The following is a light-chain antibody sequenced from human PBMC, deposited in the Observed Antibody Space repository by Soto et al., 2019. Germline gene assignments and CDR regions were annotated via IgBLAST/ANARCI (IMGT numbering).Light chain of an antibody. CDR3: QQYGSSQWT. CDR1: QSVSSY. CDR2: GAS. Sequence: EIVMTQSPATLSVSPGERATLSCRASQSVSSYLAWYQQKPGQAPRLLIYGASSRATGIPDRFSGSGSGTDFTLTISRLEPEDFAVYYCQQYGSSQWTFGQGTKVDIK. V-gene: IGKV3-20*01. J-gene: IGKJ1*01.